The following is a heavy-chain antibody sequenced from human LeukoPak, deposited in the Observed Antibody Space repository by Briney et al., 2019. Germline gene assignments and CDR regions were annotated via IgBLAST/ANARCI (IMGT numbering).Heavy chain of an antibody. CDR2: INHSGST. V-gene: IGHV4-34*01. CDR3: ARAEVALGHCSSTSCSPPLYYYYYMDV. Sequence: SETLSLTCAVYGGSFSGYYWSWIRQPPGKGLEWIGEINHSGSTNYNPSLKSRVTISVDTSKNQFSLKLSSVTAADTAVYYCARAEVALGHCSSTSCSPPLYYYYYMDVWGKGTTVTVSS. D-gene: IGHD2-2*01. CDR1: GGSFSGYY. J-gene: IGHJ6*03.